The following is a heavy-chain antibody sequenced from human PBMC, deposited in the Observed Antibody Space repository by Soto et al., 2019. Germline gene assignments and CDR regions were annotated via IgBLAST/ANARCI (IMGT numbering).Heavy chain of an antibody. J-gene: IGHJ4*02. D-gene: IGHD6-13*01. Sequence: GSGPTLVNPTQTLTLTCTFSGFSLSASAEAVAWIRQPPGKALEWLALIYWDDDKYYNPSLKSRLTITKDTSKNQVVLTMTNMAPVDTATYYCAHQELVSYFDSWGQGSLVTVSS. V-gene: IGHV2-5*02. CDR2: IYWDDDK. CDR1: GFSLSASAEA. CDR3: AHQELVSYFDS.